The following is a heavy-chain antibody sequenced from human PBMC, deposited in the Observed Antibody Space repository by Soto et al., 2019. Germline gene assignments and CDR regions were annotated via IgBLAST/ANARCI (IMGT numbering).Heavy chain of an antibody. CDR3: TTGGGNIAAYWYFDL. D-gene: IGHD2-15*01. J-gene: IGHJ2*01. CDR2: IKSKTDGGTT. Sequence: LRLSCAAPGFTFSNAWMSWVRQAPGKGLEWVGRIKSKTDGGTTDFPAPVKGRFTISRDDSKNTLSLQMNSLKTEDTAVYFCTTGGGNIAAYWYFDLWGRGTLVTVSP. V-gene: IGHV3-15*01. CDR1: GFTFSNAW.